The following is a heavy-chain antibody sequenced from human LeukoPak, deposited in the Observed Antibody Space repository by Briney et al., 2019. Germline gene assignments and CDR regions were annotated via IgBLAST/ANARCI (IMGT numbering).Heavy chain of an antibody. V-gene: IGHV3-11*01. D-gene: IGHD3-10*01. J-gene: IGHJ4*02. Sequence: GGSLRLSCAASGFTVSSNYMSWIRQAPGKGLEWVSYISSSGSTIYYADSVKGRFTISRDNAKNSLYLQMNSLRAEDTAVYYCARASMVRGVSISSYYWGQGTLVTVSS. CDR1: GFTVSSNY. CDR3: ARASMVRGVSISSYY. CDR2: ISSSGSTI.